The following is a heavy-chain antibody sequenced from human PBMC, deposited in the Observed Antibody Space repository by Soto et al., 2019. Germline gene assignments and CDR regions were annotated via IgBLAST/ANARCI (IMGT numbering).Heavy chain of an antibody. J-gene: IGHJ6*02. V-gene: IGHV3-23*01. CDR1: GFTFSSYA. D-gene: IGHD3-10*01. Sequence: EVQLLESGGGLVQPGGSLRLSCAASGFTFSSYAMSWVRQAPGKGLEWVSAISGSGGSTYYADSVKGRFTISRDNSKNMVYLQMNSLRVEDTDVYDCAKDSFGEFRSNIYYYYGLDVWGQGTTVTVSS. CDR3: AKDSFGEFRSNIYYYYGLDV. CDR2: ISGSGGST.